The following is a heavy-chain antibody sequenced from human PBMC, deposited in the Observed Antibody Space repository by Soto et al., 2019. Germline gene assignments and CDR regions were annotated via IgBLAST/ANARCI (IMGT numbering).Heavy chain of an antibody. V-gene: IGHV3-21*01. CDR2: ISSSSSYI. J-gene: IGHJ4*02. Sequence: GGSLRLSCAASGFTFSSYSMNWVRQAPGKGLEWVSSISSSSSYIYYADSVKGRFTISRDNAKNSLYLQMNSLRAEDTAVYYCARDPTSLTKTFDYWGQGTLVIVSS. CDR1: GFTFSSYS. CDR3: ARDPTSLTKTFDY. D-gene: IGHD1-1*01.